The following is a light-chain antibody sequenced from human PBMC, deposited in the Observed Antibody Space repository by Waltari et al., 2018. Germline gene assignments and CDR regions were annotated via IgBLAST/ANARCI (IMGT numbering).Light chain of an antibody. CDR3: QQYNNWPRT. Sequence: EIVLTQPPATLPVSQGERATLSCRASQSVSSNLAWYQQKPGQAPRLLTYGASTRATGIPARFSGSGSGTEFTLTISSLQSEDFAVYYCQQYNNWPRTFGQGTKVEIK. CDR1: QSVSSN. CDR2: GAS. V-gene: IGKV3-15*01. J-gene: IGKJ1*01.